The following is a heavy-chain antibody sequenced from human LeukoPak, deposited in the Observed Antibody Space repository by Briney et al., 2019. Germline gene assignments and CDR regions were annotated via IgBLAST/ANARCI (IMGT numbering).Heavy chain of an antibody. CDR2: ISGSSTYT. Sequence: GGSLRLSCVASGFTFSDHYMNWIRQAPGKGLEWVSYISGSSTYTNYADSVKGRFTISRDNAKNSLYLQMNSLRAEDTAVYYCARGNGDYGFDHWGQGTLVTVSS. D-gene: IGHD4-17*01. CDR1: GFTFSDHY. V-gene: IGHV3-11*05. J-gene: IGHJ4*02. CDR3: ARGNGDYGFDH.